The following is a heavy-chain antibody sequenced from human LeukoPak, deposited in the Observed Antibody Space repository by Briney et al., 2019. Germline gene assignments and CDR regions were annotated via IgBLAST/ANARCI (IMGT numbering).Heavy chain of an antibody. D-gene: IGHD1-7*01. CDR2: IWYDGSNK. J-gene: IGHJ4*02. Sequence: GGSLRLSCAASGFTFSSYGMHWVRQAPGKGLEWVAVIWYDGSNKYYADSVKGRFTISRDNSKNTLYLQMNSLRAEDTAVYYCARDPMANWNYVGIFDYWGQGTLVTVSS. CDR1: GFTFSSYG. V-gene: IGHV3-33*01. CDR3: ARDPMANWNYVGIFDY.